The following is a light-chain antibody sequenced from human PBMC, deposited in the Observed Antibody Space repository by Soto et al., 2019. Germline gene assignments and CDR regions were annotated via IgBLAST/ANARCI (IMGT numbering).Light chain of an antibody. CDR3: QQYNNWPHT. J-gene: IGKJ4*01. CDR2: RTS. CDR1: QSISSN. Sequence: EIVMTQSPATLSVSPGERATLSCRASQSISSNLAWYQQKPGQAPRLLMFRTSSRATGFPARFSGSGSGTEFNLTISSLQSEDFAVYYCQQYNNWPHTFGGGTKVDIK. V-gene: IGKV3-15*01.